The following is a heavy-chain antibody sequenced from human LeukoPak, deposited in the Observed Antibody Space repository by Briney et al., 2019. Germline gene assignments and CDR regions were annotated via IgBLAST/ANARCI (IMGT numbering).Heavy chain of an antibody. J-gene: IGHJ4*02. D-gene: IGHD3-10*01. CDR3: ARASMVRGEPYFDY. V-gene: IGHV1-8*01. Sequence: ASVKVSCKASGYTFTSYDFNWVRQATGQRPEWMGWMSPNSGDTGYAQKFQDRVTMTRNTSISTAYMELSSLRSDDTAVYYCARASMVRGEPYFDYWGQGTLVTVSS. CDR1: GYTFTSYD. CDR2: MSPNSGDT.